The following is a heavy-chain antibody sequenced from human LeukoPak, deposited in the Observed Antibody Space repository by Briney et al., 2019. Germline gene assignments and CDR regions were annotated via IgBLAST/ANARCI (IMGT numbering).Heavy chain of an antibody. CDR3: ARAPRGRYFDWAHDY. Sequence: GGSLRLSCAASGFTFSSYSINWVRQAPGKGLEWVSSISSSSSYIYYADSVRGRFTISRDNAKNSLYLQMNSLRAEDTAVYYCARAPRGRYFDWAHDYWGQGTLVTVSS. D-gene: IGHD3-9*01. CDR1: GFTFSSYS. J-gene: IGHJ4*02. CDR2: ISSSSSYI. V-gene: IGHV3-21*01.